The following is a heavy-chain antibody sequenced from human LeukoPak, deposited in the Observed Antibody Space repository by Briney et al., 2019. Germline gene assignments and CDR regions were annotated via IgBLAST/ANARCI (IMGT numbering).Heavy chain of an antibody. CDR3: ARHKVSQRELRGYYFDY. D-gene: IGHD1-26*01. CDR2: IYHSGST. J-gene: IGHJ4*02. V-gene: IGHV4-38-2*01. Sequence: SETLSLTCAVSGYSISSGYYWGWIRQPPGRGLEWIGSIYHSGSTYYNPSLKSRVTISVDTSKNQFSLKLSSVTAADTAVYYCARHKVSQRELRGYYFDYWGQGTLVTVSS. CDR1: GYSISSGYY.